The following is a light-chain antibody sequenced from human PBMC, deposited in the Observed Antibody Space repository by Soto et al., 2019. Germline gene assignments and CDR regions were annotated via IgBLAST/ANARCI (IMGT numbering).Light chain of an antibody. J-gene: IGLJ2*01. CDR1: SGSIASNY. V-gene: IGLV6-57*04. CDR2: EDN. Sequence: NFMLTQPHSVSESPGKTVTISCTRSSGSIASNYVQWYQQRPGSAPTTVIYEDNQRPSGVPDRLSGSIDSSSNSASLTISGLKTEDEADYFCQSYDSSTVVFGGGTKLTVL. CDR3: QSYDSSTVV.